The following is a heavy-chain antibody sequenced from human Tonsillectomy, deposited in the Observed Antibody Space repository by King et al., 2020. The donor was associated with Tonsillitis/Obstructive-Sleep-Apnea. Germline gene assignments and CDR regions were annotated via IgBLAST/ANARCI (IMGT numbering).Heavy chain of an antibody. V-gene: IGHV2-5*02. D-gene: IGHD3-22*01. CDR1: GFSLSTSGVG. Sequence: ITLKESGPTLVKPTQTLTLTCTFSGFSLSTSGVGVGWIRQPPGKALEWLAVIYWDDDKRYSPSLKSRLTITKDTSKNQVVLTVTNMDPVDTATYYCAHSGDYYDITTYVYYYNLYMDVWGEGTTVTVSS. CDR2: IYWDDDK. CDR3: AHSGDYYDITTYVYYYNLYMDV. J-gene: IGHJ6*03.